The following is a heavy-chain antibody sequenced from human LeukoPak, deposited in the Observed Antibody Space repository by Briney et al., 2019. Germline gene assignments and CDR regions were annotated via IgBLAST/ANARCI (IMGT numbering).Heavy chain of an antibody. CDR2: IYYSGST. CDR3: ARDDLRGYCSSTSCYGKAFDI. Sequence: SQTLSLTCTVSGGSISSGDYYWSWIRQPPGKGLEWIGYIYYSGSTYYNPSLKSRVTISVDTSKNQFSLKLSSVTAADTAVYYCARDDLRGYCSSTSCYGKAFDIWGQGTMVTVSS. V-gene: IGHV4-30-4*08. CDR1: GGSISSGDYY. D-gene: IGHD2-2*01. J-gene: IGHJ3*02.